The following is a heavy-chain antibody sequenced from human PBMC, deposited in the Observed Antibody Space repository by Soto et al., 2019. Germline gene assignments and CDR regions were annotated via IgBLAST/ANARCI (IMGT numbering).Heavy chain of an antibody. CDR3: AKDDQQLAPDGGYYYMDV. CDR1: GFTFSSYA. Sequence: GGSLRLSCAASGFTFSSYAMSWVRQAPGKGLEWVSAISGSGGSTYYADSVKGRFTISRDNSKNTLYLQMNSLRAEDTAVYYCAKDDQQLAPDGGYYYMDVWGKGTTVTVSS. D-gene: IGHD6-13*01. V-gene: IGHV3-23*01. J-gene: IGHJ6*03. CDR2: ISGSGGST.